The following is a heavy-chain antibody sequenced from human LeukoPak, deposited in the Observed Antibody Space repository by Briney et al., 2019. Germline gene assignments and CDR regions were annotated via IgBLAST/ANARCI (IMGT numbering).Heavy chain of an antibody. CDR1: GRSFSGYY. CDR3: ARGRLRYYYDSSGYYYGIRFDY. D-gene: IGHD3-22*01. J-gene: IGHJ4*02. Sequence: PSETLSLTCAVYGRSFSGYYWSWIRQPPGKGLEWIGEINHSGSTNYNPSLKSRVTISVDTSKNQFSLKLSSVTAADTAVYYCARGRLRYYYDSSGYYYGIRFDYWGQGTLVTVSS. V-gene: IGHV4-34*01. CDR2: INHSGST.